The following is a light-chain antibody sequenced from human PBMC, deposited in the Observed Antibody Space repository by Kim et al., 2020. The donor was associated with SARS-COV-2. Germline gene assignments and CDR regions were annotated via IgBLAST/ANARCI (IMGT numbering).Light chain of an antibody. CDR3: SSRDSTAHHVV. CDR1: SLRSYY. Sequence: LGQIVRIPCQGDSLRSYYASWYQQKPRQAPILVIFGNNNRPSGIPDRFSGSSSGNTASLTITGAQAEDEADYYCSSRDSTAHHVVFGTGTKVTVL. V-gene: IGLV3-19*01. CDR2: GNN. J-gene: IGLJ1*01.